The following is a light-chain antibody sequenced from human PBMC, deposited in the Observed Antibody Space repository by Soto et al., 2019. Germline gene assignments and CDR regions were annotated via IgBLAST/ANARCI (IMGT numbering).Light chain of an antibody. Sequence: QSALTQPASVSGSPGQSITISCTGSSSDVGGYNYVSWYQQHPGKAPKLMIYDVSNRPSGVSNRFSGSKSGITASLTISGLQAEDEADYYCSSYTSSSPYVVFGGGTKLTVL. CDR1: SSDVGGYNY. CDR2: DVS. J-gene: IGLJ2*01. CDR3: SSYTSSSPYVV. V-gene: IGLV2-14*01.